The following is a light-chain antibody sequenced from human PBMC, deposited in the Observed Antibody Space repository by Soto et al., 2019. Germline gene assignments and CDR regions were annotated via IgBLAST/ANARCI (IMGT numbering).Light chain of an antibody. V-gene: IGKV3-20*01. CDR3: QQCASSPLT. Sequence: ETVLTQSPGTLSLSPGERATLSCRASQSVSNNYLAWFQQKPGQAPRLLIYSASSRATGIPDRFSGSGSGTDFTLTISRLEPEDFAVYYCQQCASSPLTFGGGTKVEIK. CDR1: QSVSNNY. J-gene: IGKJ4*01. CDR2: SAS.